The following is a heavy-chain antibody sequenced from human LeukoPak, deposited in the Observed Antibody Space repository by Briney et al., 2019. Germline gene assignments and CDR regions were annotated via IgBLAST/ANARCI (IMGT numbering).Heavy chain of an antibody. CDR1: GFTFSSYA. Sequence: GGSLRLSCAASGFTFSSYAMSWVRQAPGKGLEWVSAISGSGGSTYYADSVKGRFTISRDNSKNTLYLQMNSLRAENTAVYYCAKGKVRGRGYYYYYGMDVWGQGTTVTVYS. J-gene: IGHJ6*02. CDR2: ISGSGGST. V-gene: IGHV3-23*01. CDR3: AKGKVRGRGYYYYYGMDV. D-gene: IGHD3-10*01.